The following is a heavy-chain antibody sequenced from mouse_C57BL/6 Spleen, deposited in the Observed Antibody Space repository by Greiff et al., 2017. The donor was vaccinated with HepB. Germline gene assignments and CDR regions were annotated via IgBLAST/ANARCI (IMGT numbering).Heavy chain of an antibody. CDR2: IDPSDSET. CDR1: GYTFTSYW. D-gene: IGHD3-2*02. CDR3: ARGGGSQDPFDY. Sequence: QVQLQQPGAELVRPGSSVKLSCKASGYTFTSYWMHWVKQRPIQGLEWIGNIDPSDSETHYNQKFKDKATLTVDKSSSTAYMQLSSLTSADSAVYYCARGGGSQDPFDYWGQGTTLTVSS. V-gene: IGHV1-52*01. J-gene: IGHJ2*01.